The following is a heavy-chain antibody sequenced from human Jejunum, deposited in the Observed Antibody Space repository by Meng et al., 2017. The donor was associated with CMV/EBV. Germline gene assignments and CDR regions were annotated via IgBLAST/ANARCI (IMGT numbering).Heavy chain of an antibody. CDR2: ISGSGGNT. V-gene: IGHV3-23*01. J-gene: IGHJ5*02. D-gene: IGHD2-2*01. CDR1: V. Sequence: VMGWVRQAPGKGLEWVSSISGSGGNTYYADSVKGRFTISRDNSENMLYLQMNSLRAEDTAIYYCARGDHCGTTACYPHWFDPWGQGTLGTVSS. CDR3: ARGDHCGTTACYPHWFDP.